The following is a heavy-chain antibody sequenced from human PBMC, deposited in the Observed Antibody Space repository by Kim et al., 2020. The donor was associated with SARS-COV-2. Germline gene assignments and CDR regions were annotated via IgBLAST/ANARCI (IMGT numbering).Heavy chain of an antibody. CDR3: ARGGAVITTVGSDY. J-gene: IGHJ4*02. D-gene: IGHD3-22*01. CDR1: GYTFTSYD. CDR2: MNPNSGNT. Sequence: ASVKVSCKASGYTFTSYDINWVRQATGQGLEWMGWMNPNSGNTGYAQKFQGRVTMTRNTSISTAYMELSSLRSEDTAVYYCARGGAVITTVGSDYWGQGTLVTVSS. V-gene: IGHV1-8*01.